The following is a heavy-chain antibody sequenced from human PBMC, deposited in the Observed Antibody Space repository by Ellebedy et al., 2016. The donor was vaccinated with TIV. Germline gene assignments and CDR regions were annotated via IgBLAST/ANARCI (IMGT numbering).Heavy chain of an antibody. V-gene: IGHV4-61*01. Sequence: GSLRLSXSVFGGSVRSGNYYWNWIRQSPRKGLEWIGNIYFSGTTNYNPSLKSRVTLSVDTSKNQFSLNLTSVTAADTAIYYCARRRLLKFDYWGQGTLVTVSS. CDR3: ARRRLLKFDY. CDR2: IYFSGTT. CDR1: GGSVRSGNYY. J-gene: IGHJ4*02. D-gene: IGHD1-26*01.